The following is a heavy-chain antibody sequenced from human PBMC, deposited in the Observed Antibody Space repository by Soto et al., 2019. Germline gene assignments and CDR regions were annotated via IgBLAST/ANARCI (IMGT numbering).Heavy chain of an antibody. CDR1: GFTFSKFF. D-gene: IGHD2-15*01. J-gene: IGHJ4*02. CDR3: AKVGWDSGGSDYFDY. V-gene: IGHV3-23*01. CDR2: ISPGGGAT. Sequence: EVQLLESGGDLVQPGGSLRLSCAASGFTFSKFFMTWVRQAPGKGLEWVASISPGGGATYYADFVKGRFTISRDNSKNTLHLQVNTLRVEDTALYYCAKVGWDSGGSDYFDYWGQGTLVTVSS.